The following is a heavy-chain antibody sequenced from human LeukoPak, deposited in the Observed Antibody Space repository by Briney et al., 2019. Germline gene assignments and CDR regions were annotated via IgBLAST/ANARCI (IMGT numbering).Heavy chain of an antibody. D-gene: IGHD5-18*01. Sequence: GESLKISCQASGYGFFSYWIGWVRQMPGKGLEWMGTIFPGDSDTRYSPSFQGQVTLSVDKSINAAYLQWNSLKASDTAMYFCVRYVDTAMVGIYFDYWGQGTLVTVSS. CDR1: GYGFFSYW. J-gene: IGHJ4*02. CDR3: VRYVDTAMVGIYFDY. CDR2: IFPGDSDT. V-gene: IGHV5-51*01.